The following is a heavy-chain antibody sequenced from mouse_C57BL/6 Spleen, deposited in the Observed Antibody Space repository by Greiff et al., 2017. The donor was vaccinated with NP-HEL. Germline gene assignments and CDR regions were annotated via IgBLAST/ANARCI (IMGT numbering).Heavy chain of an antibody. V-gene: IGHV1-55*01. J-gene: IGHJ3*01. CDR2: IYPGSGST. Sequence: QVQLQQSGAELVKPGASVKMSCKASGYTFTSYWITWVKQRPGQGLEWIGDIYPGSGSTNYNEKFKSKATLTVDTSSSTAYMQLSSLTSEDSAVYYCARGNYYGYSWFAYWGQGTLVTVSA. D-gene: IGHD2-2*01. CDR1: GYTFTSYW. CDR3: ARGNYYGYSWFAY.